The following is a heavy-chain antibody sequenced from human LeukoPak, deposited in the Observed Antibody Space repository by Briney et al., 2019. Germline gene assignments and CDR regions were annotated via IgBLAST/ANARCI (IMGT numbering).Heavy chain of an antibody. CDR2: IKPKTDGETT. CDR1: GFTFSNAY. J-gene: IGHJ4*02. CDR3: TTGGL. V-gene: IGHV3-15*07. Sequence: GALRLSCAASGFTFSNAYMNWVRQAPGKGLEWVGRIKPKTDGETTEYAAPVKDRFSISRDDSKNTLYLQMNSLKTEDTAVYYCTTGGLWGQGTLVTVSS. D-gene: IGHD3-10*01.